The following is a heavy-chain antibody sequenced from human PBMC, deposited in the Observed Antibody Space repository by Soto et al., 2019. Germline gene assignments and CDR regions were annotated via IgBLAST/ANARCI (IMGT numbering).Heavy chain of an antibody. D-gene: IGHD6-19*01. CDR2: INPSGGST. J-gene: IGHJ6*02. Sequence: ASVKVSCKASGYTFTSYYMHWVRQAPGQGLEWMGIINPSGGSTSYAQKFQGRVTMTRDTSTSTVYMELSSLRSEDTAVYYCASGSGWYGGRRDPGYYGMDVWGQGTTVTVSS. CDR3: ASGSGWYGGRRDPGYYGMDV. V-gene: IGHV1-46*01. CDR1: GYTFTSYY.